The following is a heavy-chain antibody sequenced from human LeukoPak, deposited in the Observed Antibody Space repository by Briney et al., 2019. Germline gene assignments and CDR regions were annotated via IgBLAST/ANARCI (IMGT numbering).Heavy chain of an antibody. CDR3: ARGHSNEGCWFDP. CDR1: GGSISSGDYY. D-gene: IGHD2/OR15-2a*01. J-gene: IGHJ5*02. CDR2: IYYSGST. Sequence: SQTLSLTCTVSGGSISSGDYYWGWIRQPPGKGLEWIGYIYYSGSTNYNPSLKSRVTISVDTSKNQFSLKLSSVTAADTAVYYCARGHSNEGCWFDPWGQGTLVTVSS. V-gene: IGHV4-30-4*01.